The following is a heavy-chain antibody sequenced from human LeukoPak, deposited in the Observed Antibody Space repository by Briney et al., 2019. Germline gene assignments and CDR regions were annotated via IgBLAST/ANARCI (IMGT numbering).Heavy chain of an antibody. Sequence: KPSETLSLTCTVSGGSISSGSYYWSWIRQPAGKGLEWIGRIYTSGSTNCNPSLKSRVTISVDTSKNQFSLKLSSVTAADTAVYYCARDPYYDYVWGSQAESSSAFDIWGQGTMVTVSS. V-gene: IGHV4-61*02. CDR2: IYTSGST. CDR3: ARDPYYDYVWGSQAESSSAFDI. J-gene: IGHJ3*02. D-gene: IGHD3-16*01. CDR1: GGSISSGSYY.